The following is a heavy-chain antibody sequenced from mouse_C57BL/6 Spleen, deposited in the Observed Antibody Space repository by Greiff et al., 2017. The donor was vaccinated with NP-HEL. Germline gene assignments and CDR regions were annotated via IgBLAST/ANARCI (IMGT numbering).Heavy chain of an antibody. V-gene: IGHV1-69*01. CDR2: IDPSDSYT. Sequence: QVQLQQPGAELVMPGASVKLSCKASGYTFTSYWMHWVKQRPGQGLEWIGEIDPSDSYTNYNQKFKGKSTLTVDKSSSTAYMQLSSLTSEDSAVYYCARKDYYGNYVGAMDDWGQGTSVTVSS. J-gene: IGHJ4*01. D-gene: IGHD2-1*01. CDR3: ARKDYYGNYVGAMDD. CDR1: GYTFTSYW.